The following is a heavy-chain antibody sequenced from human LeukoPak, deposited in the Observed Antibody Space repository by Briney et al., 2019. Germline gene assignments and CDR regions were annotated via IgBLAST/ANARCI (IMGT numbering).Heavy chain of an antibody. CDR2: ISGSGGST. J-gene: IGHJ3*02. Sequence: GGSLRLSCAASGFTSTNYDMHWIRQAPGKGLEWVSAISGSGGSTYYADSVKGRFTISRDNSKNTLYLQMNSLRAEDTAVYYCAKGAYCTNGVCSSYAFDIWGQGTMVTVSS. CDR3: AKGAYCTNGVCSSYAFDI. CDR1: GFTSTNYD. D-gene: IGHD2-8*01. V-gene: IGHV3-23*01.